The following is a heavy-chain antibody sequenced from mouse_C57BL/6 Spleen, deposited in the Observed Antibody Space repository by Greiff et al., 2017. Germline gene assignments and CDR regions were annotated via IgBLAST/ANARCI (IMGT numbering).Heavy chain of an antibody. CDR3: DRIGLGYGSSSYAMDD. CDR1: GFSLTSYA. J-gene: IGHJ2*01. Sequence: VKLMESGPGLVAPSQSLSITCTVSGFSLTSYAISWVRQPPGKGLEWLGVIWTGGGTNYNSALKSRLGISKDNSKSQVFLKMNSLQTDDTDRYYGDRIGLGYGSSSYAMDDWGKGTTLTVSS. CDR2: IWTGGGT. V-gene: IGHV2-9-1*01. D-gene: IGHD1-1*01.